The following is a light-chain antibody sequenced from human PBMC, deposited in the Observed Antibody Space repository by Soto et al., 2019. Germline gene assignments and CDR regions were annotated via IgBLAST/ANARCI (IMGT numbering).Light chain of an antibody. CDR1: QSISSF. Sequence: DIQMTQSPSSLSASVGDRVTITCRASQSISSFLNWYRQIPGKAPKLLIYAASSLQSGVPSTFSGSGSGTDLTLTISSLQPEDFATYYCQQSYSTPYTFAQGTKLEIK. J-gene: IGKJ2*01. CDR3: QQSYSTPYT. V-gene: IGKV1-39*01. CDR2: AAS.